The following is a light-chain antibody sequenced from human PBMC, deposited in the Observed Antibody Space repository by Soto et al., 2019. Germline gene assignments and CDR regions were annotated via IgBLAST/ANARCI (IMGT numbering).Light chain of an antibody. Sequence: EIVLTQSPGTLSLSPGERATLSCRASQSVSSSYLAWYQQKPGQAPRLLIYGASSRATGIPDRFSGSGSGTDFTLTNSRLEPEDFAVYYCQHYGSSPLFTFGPGTKVDIK. V-gene: IGKV3-20*01. CDR3: QHYGSSPLFT. CDR2: GAS. J-gene: IGKJ3*01. CDR1: QSVSSSY.